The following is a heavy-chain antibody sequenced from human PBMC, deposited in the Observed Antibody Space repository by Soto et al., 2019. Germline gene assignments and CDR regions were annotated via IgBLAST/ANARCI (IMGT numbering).Heavy chain of an antibody. J-gene: IGHJ5*02. Sequence: QVQLQESGPGLVKPSETLSLTCAVSGGSISSYYWSWIRQPAGKGLEWIGRIYTSGSTNYNPSLKSRVTMSVDTSKNQFSLKLSSVTAADTAVYYCARDRDGSGWYWWFDPWGQGTLVTVSS. CDR1: GGSISSYY. D-gene: IGHD6-19*01. V-gene: IGHV4-4*07. CDR3: ARDRDGSGWYWWFDP. CDR2: IYTSGST.